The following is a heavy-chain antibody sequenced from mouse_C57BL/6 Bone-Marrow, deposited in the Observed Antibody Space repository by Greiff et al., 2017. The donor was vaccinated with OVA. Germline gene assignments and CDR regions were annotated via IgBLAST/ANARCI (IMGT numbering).Heavy chain of an antibody. Sequence: VQLQQPGAELVKPGASVKLSCKASGYTFTSYWMQWVKQRPGQGLEWIGEIDPSDSYTNYNQKFKGKATLTVDTSSSPAYMQLSSLTSEDSAVYYCARSPYGNYWYFDVWGTGTTVTVSS. V-gene: IGHV1-50*01. CDR1: GYTFTSYW. D-gene: IGHD2-1*01. CDR3: ARSPYGNYWYFDV. J-gene: IGHJ1*03. CDR2: IDPSDSYT.